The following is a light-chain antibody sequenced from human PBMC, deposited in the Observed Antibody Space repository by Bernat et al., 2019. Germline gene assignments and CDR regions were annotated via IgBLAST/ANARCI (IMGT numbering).Light chain of an antibody. CDR3: SSYAGSNNYV. Sequence: QSALTQPPSASRSPGQSVTISCTGTSSDVGGYNYVSWYQQHPDKAPKLIISEVSKRPSGVPDRFSGSKSGNTASLTVSGLQAEDEADYYCSSYAGSNNYVFGTGTKVTVL. J-gene: IGLJ1*01. CDR2: EVS. V-gene: IGLV2-8*02. CDR1: SSDVGGYNY.